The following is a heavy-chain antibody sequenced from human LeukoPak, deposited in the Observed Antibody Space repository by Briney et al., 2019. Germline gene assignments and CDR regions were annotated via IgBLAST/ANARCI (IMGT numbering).Heavy chain of an antibody. CDR3: ARGGYCSSSSCYGDDAFDI. J-gene: IGHJ3*02. D-gene: IGHD2-2*01. CDR2: IYYSGST. CDR1: GGSISSSSYY. Sequence: SETLSLTCTVSGGSISSSSYYWGWIRQPPGKGLEWIGSIYYSGSTYYNPSLKSRVTISVDTSKNQFSLKLSSVTAADTAVYYCARGGYCSSSSCYGDDAFDIWGQGTMVTVSS. V-gene: IGHV4-39*01.